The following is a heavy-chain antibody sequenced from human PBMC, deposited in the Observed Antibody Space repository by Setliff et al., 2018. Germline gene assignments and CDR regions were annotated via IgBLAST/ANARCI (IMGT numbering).Heavy chain of an antibody. CDR3: AKDRGRFTSPFSTMKDY. J-gene: IGHJ4*02. D-gene: IGHD3-22*01. CDR2: IKHDGSEK. Sequence: GGSLRLSCTSSGFTFSTYWMSWVRQAPGKGLEWVANIKHDGSEKNYVDSVKGRFTISRDNAENSLYLQMNSLRAEDTAVYYCAKDRGRFTSPFSTMKDYWGQGTLVTVSS. CDR1: GFTFSTYW. V-gene: IGHV3-7*01.